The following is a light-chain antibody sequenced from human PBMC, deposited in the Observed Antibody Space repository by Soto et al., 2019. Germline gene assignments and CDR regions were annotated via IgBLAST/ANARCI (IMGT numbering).Light chain of an antibody. Sequence: DFVMTQSPLSLPVTLGQPVSIXXRSXQSLVHSDGIAYFSWFQQRPGRSPRXXIYKVSNRDSGGPARFSGSGAGTDFALKSSRVEAEDVGVYYCMQGTHWPITFGQGTRLEI. J-gene: IGKJ5*01. V-gene: IGKV2-30*02. CDR3: MQGTHWPIT. CDR2: KVS. CDR1: QSLVHSDGIAY.